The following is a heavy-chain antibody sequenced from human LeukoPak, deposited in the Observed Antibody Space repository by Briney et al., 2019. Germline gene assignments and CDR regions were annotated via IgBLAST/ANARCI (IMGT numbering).Heavy chain of an antibody. V-gene: IGHV3-30*04. D-gene: IGHD3-3*01. CDR2: VLYDGSMK. J-gene: IGHJ4*02. CDR1: GFPFSSYS. CDR3: ARAGTIFGVVVPRQIDY. Sequence: PGGSLRLSCAASGFPFSSYSMHWVRQAPGKGLEWVAVVLYDGSMKYYADSVKGRFTISRDNSKNTLYLQMNSLRAEDTAVYYCARAGTIFGVVVPRQIDYWGQGTLVTVSS.